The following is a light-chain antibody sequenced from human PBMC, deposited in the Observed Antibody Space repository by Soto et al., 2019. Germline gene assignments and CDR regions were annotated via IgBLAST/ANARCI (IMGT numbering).Light chain of an antibody. V-gene: IGKV3-15*01. J-gene: IGKJ1*01. Sequence: EKMITQYPTTPSVSPGERATLSRRASQSISSSLAWYQQKPGQAPRLLIHGASTRATSNPGRFSGSGSGAEFTLTISSLQSEDFALYYCQQYYDWPPTFGQGTKVDI. CDR1: QSISSS. CDR2: GAS. CDR3: QQYYDWPPT.